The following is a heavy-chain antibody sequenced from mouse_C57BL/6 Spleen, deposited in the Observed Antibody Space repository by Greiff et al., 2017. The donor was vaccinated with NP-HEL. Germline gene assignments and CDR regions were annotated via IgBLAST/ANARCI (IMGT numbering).Heavy chain of an antibody. CDR2: IDPSDSET. Sequence: QVQLKQPGAELVRPGSSVKLSCKASGYTFTSYWMHWVKQRPIQGLEWIGNIDPSDSETHYNQKFKDKATLTVDKSSSTAYMQLSSLTSEDSAVYYCARSGGSSYVYYAMDYWGQGTSVTVSS. D-gene: IGHD1-1*01. J-gene: IGHJ4*01. CDR3: ARSGGSSYVYYAMDY. V-gene: IGHV1-52*01. CDR1: GYTFTSYW.